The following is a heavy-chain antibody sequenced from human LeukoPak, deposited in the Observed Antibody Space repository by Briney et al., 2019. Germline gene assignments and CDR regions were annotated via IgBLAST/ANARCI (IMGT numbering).Heavy chain of an antibody. V-gene: IGHV4-59*12. CDR1: AGSISNYY. CDR3: ARAAYSPPNYYHYMDV. D-gene: IGHD4-11*01. CDR2: IYYSGST. J-gene: IGHJ6*03. Sequence: SETLSLTCTVSAGSISNYYWSWIRQPPGKGLEWIGYIYYSGSTNYSPSLKSRVTISVDTSKNQFSLKLSSVTAADTAVYYCARAAYSPPNYYHYMDVWGKGTTVTVSS.